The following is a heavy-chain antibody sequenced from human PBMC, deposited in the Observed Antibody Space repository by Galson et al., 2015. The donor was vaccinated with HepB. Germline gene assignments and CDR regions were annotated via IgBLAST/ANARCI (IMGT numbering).Heavy chain of an antibody. J-gene: IGHJ4*02. CDR3: TRRLAFDF. CDR1: GYSFTTYW. CDR2: IDPTDSYT. V-gene: IGHV5-10-1*01. Sequence: QSGAEVKKSGESLKISCKGSGYSFTTYWINWVRQMPGKGLEWMGKIDPTDSYTNYSPSFQGHVTMSADKSTDTAFLQWSSLKASDSAIYYCTRRLAFDFWGQGTLVTVS.